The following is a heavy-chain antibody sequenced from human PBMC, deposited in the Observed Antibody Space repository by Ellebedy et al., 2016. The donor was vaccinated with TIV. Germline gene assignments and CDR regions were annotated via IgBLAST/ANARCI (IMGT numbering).Heavy chain of an antibody. V-gene: IGHV3-30*03. J-gene: IGHJ4*02. Sequence: GESLKISCAASGFTFSSYGMHWVRQAPGKGLEWVAVISYDGSNKYYADSVKGRFTISRDNSKNTLYLQMNSLRAEDTAVYYCAREEIVAGSYYFDYWGQGTLVTVSS. CDR3: AREEIVAGSYYFDY. CDR1: GFTFSSYG. D-gene: IGHD6-19*01. CDR2: ISYDGSNK.